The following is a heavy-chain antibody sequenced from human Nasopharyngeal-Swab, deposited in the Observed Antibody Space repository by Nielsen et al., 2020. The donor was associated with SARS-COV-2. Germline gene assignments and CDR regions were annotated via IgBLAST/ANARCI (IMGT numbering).Heavy chain of an antibody. J-gene: IGHJ4*02. Sequence: SETLSLTCAVFGGSISGSKWWSWVRQPPGKGLEWIGEIYYSGYTNYNPSLKSRVTISVDKSKNQFSLKLSSVTAADTAVYYCASKREYSYGHFDFWGQGSLVTVSS. D-gene: IGHD5-18*01. CDR2: IYYSGYT. CDR3: ASKREYSYGHFDF. CDR1: GGSISGSKW. V-gene: IGHV4-4*02.